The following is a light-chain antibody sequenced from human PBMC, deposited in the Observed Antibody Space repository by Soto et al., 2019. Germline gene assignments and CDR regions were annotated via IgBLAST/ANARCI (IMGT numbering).Light chain of an antibody. Sequence: EIVLTQSPGTLSLSPGERATLSCRASQSVSNNYLAWYQQKPGQAPSLLIYDASNRPTDIPARFSGSGSGTDFTLTISSLQSEDFAVYYCQQYSDWPPWTFGQGTKVDI. CDR1: QSVSNNY. J-gene: IGKJ1*01. CDR3: QQYSDWPPWT. CDR2: DAS. V-gene: IGKV3-20*01.